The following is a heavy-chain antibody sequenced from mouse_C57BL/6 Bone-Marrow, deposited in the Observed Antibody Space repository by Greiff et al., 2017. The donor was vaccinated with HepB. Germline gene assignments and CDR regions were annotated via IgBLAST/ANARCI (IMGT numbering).Heavy chain of an antibody. CDR3: TRETYCYAMDY. V-gene: IGHV1-15*01. Sequence: VQLQQSGAELVRPGASVTLSCKASGYTFTDYEMHWVKQTPVQGLEWIGAIDPETGGTAYNQKFKGKAILTADKSSSTAYMELHSLTSEDSAVYDCTRETYCYAMDYWGQGTSVTVSS. CDR1: GYTFTDYE. CDR2: IDPETGGT. J-gene: IGHJ4*01.